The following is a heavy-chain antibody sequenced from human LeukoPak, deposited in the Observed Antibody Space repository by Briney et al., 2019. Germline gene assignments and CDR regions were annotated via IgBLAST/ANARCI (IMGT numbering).Heavy chain of an antibody. CDR1: GGSISSYY. D-gene: IGHD5-18*01. CDR2: IYYIGST. CDR3: ARTTEGGYTYGYFYYYYMDV. V-gene: IGHV4-59*01. J-gene: IGHJ6*03. Sequence: SETLSLTCTVAGGSISSYYWSWIRQPPGKGLEWIGYIYYIGSTNYNPSLKSRVTISVDTSKNQFSLKLPSVTAADTAVYYCARTTEGGYTYGYFYYYYMDVWGKGTTVTIPS.